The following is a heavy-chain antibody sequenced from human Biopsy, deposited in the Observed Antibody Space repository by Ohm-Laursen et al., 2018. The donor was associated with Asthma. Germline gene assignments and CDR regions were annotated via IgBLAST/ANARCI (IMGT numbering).Heavy chain of an antibody. CDR3: GRFKRGYSYGYAGVFDY. D-gene: IGHD5-18*01. CDR1: GFTFSSYS. CDR2: ISSSSTI. V-gene: IGHV3-48*02. Sequence: SLRLSCAASGFTFSSYSMNWVRQAPGKGLEWVSYISSSSTIYYADSVKGRFTISRGNAKNSLYLQMNSLRDEDTAVYYCGRFKRGYSYGYAGVFDYWGQGTLVTVSS. J-gene: IGHJ4*02.